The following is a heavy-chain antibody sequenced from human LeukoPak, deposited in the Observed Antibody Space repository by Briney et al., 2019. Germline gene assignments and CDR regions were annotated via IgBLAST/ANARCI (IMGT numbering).Heavy chain of an antibody. V-gene: IGHV4-39*07. CDR1: GASVSNNNYY. J-gene: IGHJ3*02. D-gene: IGHD5-12*01. CDR2: IYYSGST. CDR3: APGGYIGYGHAFDI. Sequence: SETLSLTCTVSGASVSNNNYYWGWIRQPPGKGLEWIASIYYSGSTYYNPSLKSRVTISVDTSKNHLSLILSSVTAADTAVYYCAPGGYIGYGHAFDIWGQGTMVTVSS.